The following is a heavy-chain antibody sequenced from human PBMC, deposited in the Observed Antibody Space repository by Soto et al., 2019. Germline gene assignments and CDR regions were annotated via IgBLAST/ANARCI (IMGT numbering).Heavy chain of an antibody. CDR3: ARGGAYYYYYGMDV. CDR1: GDSVSDGHSY. CDR2: TYYSGST. V-gene: IGHV4-61*01. J-gene: IGHJ6*02. Sequence: SETLSLTCTVSGDSVSDGHSYWSWIRQPPGKGLEWIGCTYYSGSTNYNPSLKSRVTISVDTSKSQFSLRLSSVTAADTAVYYCARGGAYYYYYGMDVWGQGTKVT.